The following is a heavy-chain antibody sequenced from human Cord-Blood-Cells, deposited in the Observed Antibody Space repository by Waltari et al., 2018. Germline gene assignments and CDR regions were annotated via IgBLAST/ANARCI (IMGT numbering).Heavy chain of an antibody. V-gene: IGHV3-30*18. CDR2: ISYDGSNK. D-gene: IGHD2-2*01. Sequence: QVQLVESGGGVVQPGRSLRLSCAASGFTFSSYGMHWVRQAPGKGLEWVAVISYDGSNKYYADSVKGQFTISRDNSKNTLYLQMNSLRAEDTAVYYCAKSSVKYQLLGWYFDLWGRGTLVTVSS. J-gene: IGHJ2*01. CDR1: GFTFSSYG. CDR3: AKSSVKYQLLGWYFDL.